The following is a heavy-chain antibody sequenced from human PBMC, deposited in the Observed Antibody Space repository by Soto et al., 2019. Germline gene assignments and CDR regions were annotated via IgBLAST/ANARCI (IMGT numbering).Heavy chain of an antibody. CDR2: ISSSGSTI. V-gene: IGHV3-11*01. D-gene: IGHD3-10*01. CDR1: GFTFSDYY. Sequence: QVQLVESGGGLVKPGGSLRLSCAASGFTFSDYYMSWIRQAPGKGLEWVSYISSSGSTIYYADSVKGRFTISRDNAKNSLYLQMNSLRAEDTAVYYCARGSPHSPPGRNHYYYYYYMDVWGKGTTVTVSS. CDR3: ARGSPHSPPGRNHYYYYYYMDV. J-gene: IGHJ6*03.